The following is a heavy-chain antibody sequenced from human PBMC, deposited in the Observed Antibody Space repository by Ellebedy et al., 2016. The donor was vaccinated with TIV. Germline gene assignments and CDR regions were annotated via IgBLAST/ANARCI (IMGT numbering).Heavy chain of an antibody. V-gene: IGHV4-59*01. D-gene: IGHD3-10*01. J-gene: IGHJ4*02. Sequence: PGGSLRLSCPVSGGSISGYYWGWIRQPPGKGLEWIGYIYSSGNTYYNPSLKSRVPISVDTSRNQFSLKLTSVTAADTAVYYCARAGYFFGSGIFYWGQGTLVIVSS. CDR1: GGSISGYY. CDR3: ARAGYFFGSGIFY. CDR2: IYSSGNT.